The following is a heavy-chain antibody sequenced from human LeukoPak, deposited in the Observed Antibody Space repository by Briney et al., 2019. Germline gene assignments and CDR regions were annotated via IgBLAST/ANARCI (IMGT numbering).Heavy chain of an antibody. CDR3: ARGRGSSWYWSAVVY. J-gene: IGHJ4*02. V-gene: IGHV4-34*01. CDR2: INHSGST. Sequence: SETLSLTCAVYGGSFSGYYWSWIRQPPGKGLEWIGEINHSGSTNYNPSLKSRVTISVDTSKNQFSLKLSSVTATDTAVYYCARGRGSSWYWSAVVYWGQGTLVTVSS. CDR1: GGSFSGYY. D-gene: IGHD6-13*01.